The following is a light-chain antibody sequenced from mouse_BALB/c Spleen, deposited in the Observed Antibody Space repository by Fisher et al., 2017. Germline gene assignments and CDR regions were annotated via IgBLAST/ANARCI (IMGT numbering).Light chain of an antibody. Sequence: IVLTQSPAIMSASLGEEITLTCSASSSVSYMYWYQQKPGSSPRLLIYDTSNLASGVPVRFSGSGSGTSYSLSISRMEAEDAATYYCQQRSSYPLTFGAGTKLELK. V-gene: IGKV4-55*01. CDR2: DTS. CDR3: QQRSSYPLT. CDR1: SSVSY. J-gene: IGKJ5*01.